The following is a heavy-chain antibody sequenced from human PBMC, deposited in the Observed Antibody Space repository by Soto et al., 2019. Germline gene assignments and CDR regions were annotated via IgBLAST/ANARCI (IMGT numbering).Heavy chain of an antibody. D-gene: IGHD3-3*01. CDR2: IYYSGST. V-gene: IGHV4-59*08. Sequence: SETLSLTCTVSGGSISSYYWSWIRQPPGKGLEWIGYIYYSGSTNYNPSLKSRVTISVDTSKNQFSLKLSSVTAADTAVYYCARFTKTYYDFWSGYPDYYYYYYMDVWGKGTTVTVSS. CDR3: ARFTKTYYDFWSGYPDYYYYYYMDV. J-gene: IGHJ6*03. CDR1: GGSISSYY.